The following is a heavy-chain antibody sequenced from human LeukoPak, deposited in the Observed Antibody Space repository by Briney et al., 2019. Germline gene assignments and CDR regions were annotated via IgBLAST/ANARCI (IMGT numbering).Heavy chain of an antibody. J-gene: IGHJ4*02. Sequence: PGGSLRLSCSASGFTFSSYSMNWVRQAPGKGLDWVSSISSSSSYIYYADSVKGRFTISRDNAKNSLYLQMNSLRAEDTAVYYCARANEPLNCYDSSGYSPYYWGQGTLVTVSS. D-gene: IGHD3-22*01. CDR2: ISSSSSYI. CDR3: ARANEPLNCYDSSGYSPYY. CDR1: GFTFSSYS. V-gene: IGHV3-21*01.